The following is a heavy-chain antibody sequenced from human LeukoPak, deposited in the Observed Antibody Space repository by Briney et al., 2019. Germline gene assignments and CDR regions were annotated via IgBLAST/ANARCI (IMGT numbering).Heavy chain of an antibody. J-gene: IGHJ5*02. D-gene: IGHD6-13*01. V-gene: IGHV1-2*02. Sequence: ASVKVSCKASGYTFTGYYMHWVRQAPGQGLEWMGWINPNSGGTNYAQKFQGRVTMTRDTSISTAYMELSRLRSDDTAVYYCARDFGRSSWYGWFDPWGQGTPVTVSS. CDR3: ARDFGRSSWYGWFDP. CDR2: INPNSGGT. CDR1: GYTFTGYY.